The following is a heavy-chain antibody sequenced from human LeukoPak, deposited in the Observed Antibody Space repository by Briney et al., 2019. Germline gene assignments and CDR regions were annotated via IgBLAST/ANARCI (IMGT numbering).Heavy chain of an antibody. CDR1: GFTVSSNY. D-gene: IGHD5-24*01. CDR3: ARHPDNYGLGGWFDP. Sequence: GGSLRLSCAASGFTVSSNYMSWVRQAPGKGLEWVSVIYSGGSTYYADSVKGRFTISRDNSKNTLYLQMNSLRAEDTAVYYCARHPDNYGLGGWFDPWGQGTLVTVSS. CDR2: IYSGGST. J-gene: IGHJ5*02. V-gene: IGHV3-66*04.